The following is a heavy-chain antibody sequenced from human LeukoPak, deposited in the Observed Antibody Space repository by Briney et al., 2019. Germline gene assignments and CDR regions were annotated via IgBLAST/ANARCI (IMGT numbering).Heavy chain of an antibody. V-gene: IGHV4-59*12. CDR1: GGSISSYY. CDR2: IYYSGST. D-gene: IGHD2-15*01. J-gene: IGHJ6*02. Sequence: SETLSLTCTVSGGSISSYYWSWIRQPPGKGLEWIGYIYYSGSTNYNPSLKSRVTISVDTSKNQFSLKLSSVTAADTAVYYCARGGKRGYCSGGSCYRSYYYYGMDVWGQGTTVTVSS. CDR3: ARGGKRGYCSGGSCYRSYYYYGMDV.